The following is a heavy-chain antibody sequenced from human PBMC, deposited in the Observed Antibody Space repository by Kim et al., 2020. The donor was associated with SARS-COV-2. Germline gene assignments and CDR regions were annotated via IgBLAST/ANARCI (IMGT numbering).Heavy chain of an antibody. V-gene: IGHV3-30-3*01. Sequence: GGSLRLSCAASGFTFGSYALHWVRQAPGKGLEWVAVVSFAGTNIYYADSVKGRFTISRDNSKNTLYLHMNTLRTEDTAVYFCARESDDRGGYLDFWGQGTLVTGSS. CDR3: ARESDDRGGYLDF. CDR1: GFTFGSYA. D-gene: IGHD3-22*01. J-gene: IGHJ4*02. CDR2: VSFAGTNI.